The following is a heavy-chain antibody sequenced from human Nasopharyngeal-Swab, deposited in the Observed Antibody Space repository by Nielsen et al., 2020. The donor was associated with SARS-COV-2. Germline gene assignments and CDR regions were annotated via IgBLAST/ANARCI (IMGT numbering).Heavy chain of an antibody. J-gene: IGHJ4*02. Sequence: GESLKISCVASGFTFDDYGMHWVRQVPGKGLEWVSLISWDGVNKYYADSVKGRFTISRDNSKNSLYLQMNSLRAEDTALYYCARGTADFTNPSFDFWGQGNLVTVSS. V-gene: IGHV3-43D*04. CDR1: GFTFDDYG. CDR3: ARGTADFTNPSFDF. D-gene: IGHD4-11*01. CDR2: ISWDGVNK.